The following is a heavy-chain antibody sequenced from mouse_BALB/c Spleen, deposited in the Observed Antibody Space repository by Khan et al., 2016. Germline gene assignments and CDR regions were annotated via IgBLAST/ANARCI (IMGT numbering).Heavy chain of an antibody. V-gene: IGHV14-4*02. CDR2: IDPENGDT. J-gene: IGHJ4*01. Sequence: VQLQQSGAELVRSGASVKLSCTASAFNIIDYFMHWVKQRPEQGLEWIGWIDPENGDTEYAPKFQGKATMTADTTSHTAYLQISSLTSEYTAIDYCKAGWRGRDYYAMDYWGQGTSVTVSS. D-gene: IGHD2-3*01. CDR3: KAGWRGRDYYAMDY. CDR1: AFNIIDYF.